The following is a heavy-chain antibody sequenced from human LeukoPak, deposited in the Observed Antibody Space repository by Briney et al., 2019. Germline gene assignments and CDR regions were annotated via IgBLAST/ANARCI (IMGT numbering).Heavy chain of an antibody. V-gene: IGHV4-39*01. J-gene: IGHJ4*02. D-gene: IGHD3-10*01. CDR3: ARLAVGVYFDY. Sequence: SETLSLTCTVSGGSISSSSYYWGWIRQPPGKGLEWIGSIYYSGSTYYNPSLKSRVTISVDTSKNPFPLKVSSVTAADTAVYYCARLAVGVYFDYWGQGTLVTVSS. CDR1: GGSISSSSYY. CDR2: IYYSGST.